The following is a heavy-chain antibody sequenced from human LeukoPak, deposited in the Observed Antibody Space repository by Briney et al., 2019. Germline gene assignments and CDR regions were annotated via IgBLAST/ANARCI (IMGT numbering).Heavy chain of an antibody. CDR2: INHSGST. D-gene: IGHD1-1*01. J-gene: IGHJ4*02. CDR3: ARVRAPRTRFFDY. V-gene: IGHV4-34*01. Sequence: SETLSLTCAVYGGSFSGYYWSWIRQPPGKGLEWIGEINHSGSTNYNPSLKSRVTISVDTSKNQFSPKLSSVTAADTAVYYCARVRAPRTRFFDYWGQGTLVTVSS. CDR1: GGSFSGYY.